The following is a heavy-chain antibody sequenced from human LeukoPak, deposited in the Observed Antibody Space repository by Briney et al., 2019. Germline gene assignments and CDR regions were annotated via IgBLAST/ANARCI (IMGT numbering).Heavy chain of an antibody. J-gene: IGHJ4*02. CDR1: GFTFSSYA. CDR2: ISGSGGST. V-gene: IGHV3-23*01. Sequence: GGSLRLSCAASGFTFSSYAMSWVLQAPGKGLEWVSAISGSGGSTYYADSVKGRFTISRDNSKNTLYPQMNSLRAEDTAVYYCAKAAPGAPDTAMALFDYWGQGTLVTDSS. CDR3: AKAAPGAPDTAMALFDY. D-gene: IGHD5-18*01.